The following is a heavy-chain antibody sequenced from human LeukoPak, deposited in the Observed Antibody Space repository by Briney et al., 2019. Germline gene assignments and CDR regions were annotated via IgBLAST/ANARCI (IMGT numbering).Heavy chain of an antibody. CDR1: GYTFTGYD. J-gene: IGHJ6*02. D-gene: IGHD3-22*01. V-gene: IGHV1-2*06. CDR2: INPNSGGT. CDR3: ARDALYYYDSGGYDSDYGMDV. Sequence: ASVKVSCKASGYTFTGYDMHWVRQAPGQGLEWMGRINPNSGGTNYAQKFQGRVTMTRDTSISTAYMGLSRLRSDDTAVYYCARDALYYYDSGGYDSDYGMDVWGQGTTVTVSS.